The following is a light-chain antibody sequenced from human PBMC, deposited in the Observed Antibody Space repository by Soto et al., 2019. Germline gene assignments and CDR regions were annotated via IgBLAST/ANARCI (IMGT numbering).Light chain of an antibody. CDR2: DVT. V-gene: IGLV2-8*01. J-gene: IGLJ2*01. CDR1: SSDIGGYNY. Sequence: QSVLTQPPSASGSPGQSVAISCTGTSSDIGGYNYVSWYQQHSGKAPKLIIYDVTRRPSGVPDRFSGSKSGSTASLTVSGLQAEDEADNYCASYAGNKVVFGRGTKLTVL. CDR3: ASYAGNKVV.